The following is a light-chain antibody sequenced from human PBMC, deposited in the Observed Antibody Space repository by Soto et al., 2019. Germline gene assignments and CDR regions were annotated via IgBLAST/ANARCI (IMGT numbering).Light chain of an antibody. CDR3: QQSNNWRRT. CDR1: QSVSNN. V-gene: IGKV3D-15*01. CDR2: GAS. Sequence: EIVLTQSPGTLSLSPGERATLSCRASQSVSNNYLAWYQQKPGQAPRLLIYGASNRATGIPDRFSGSGSGTEFTLTISSLQSEDFAVYYCQQSNNWRRTFGQGTKVEIK. J-gene: IGKJ1*01.